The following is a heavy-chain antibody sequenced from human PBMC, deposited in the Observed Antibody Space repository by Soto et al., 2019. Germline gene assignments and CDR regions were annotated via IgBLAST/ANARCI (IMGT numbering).Heavy chain of an antibody. CDR2: MNPNSGNT. J-gene: IGHJ4*02. CDR1: GYTFTSYD. CDR3: ARGGVVVVAATLGDFDY. Sequence: ASVKVSCKASGYTFTSYDINWVRQATGQGLEWMGWMNPNSGNTGYAQKFQGRVTMTRNTSISTAYMELSSLRSEDTVVYYCARGGVVVVAATLGDFDYWGQGTLVTVSS. D-gene: IGHD2-15*01. V-gene: IGHV1-8*01.